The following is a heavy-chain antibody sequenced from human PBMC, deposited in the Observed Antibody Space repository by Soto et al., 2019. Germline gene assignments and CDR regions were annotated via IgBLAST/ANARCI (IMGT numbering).Heavy chain of an antibody. Sequence: QVQLVQSGAEVKKPGASVKVSCKASGYTFTSYAMHWVSQAPGQRLEWRGWINAGNGNTKYSQKFQGRVTITRDTAASTAYMELSSLRSADTAVYYCARRNIVVVPAATENWFDPWGQGTLVTVAS. CDR3: ARRNIVVVPAATENWFDP. D-gene: IGHD2-2*01. V-gene: IGHV1-3*01. J-gene: IGHJ5*02. CDR1: GYTFTSYA. CDR2: INAGNGNT.